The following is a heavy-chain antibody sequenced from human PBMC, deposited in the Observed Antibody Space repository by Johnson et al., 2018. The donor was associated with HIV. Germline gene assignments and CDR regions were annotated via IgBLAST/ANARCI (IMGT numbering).Heavy chain of an antibody. CDR2: IRYDGSNK. Sequence: QVQLVESGGGVVQPGRSLRLSCAASGFTFSSYAMHWVRQAPGKGLEWVAFIRYDGSNKYYADSVKGRFTISRDNSKNTLYLQMNSLRAEDTAVYYCAKDRDLNYDFWSGSDDAFDIWGQGTMVTVSS. CDR1: GFTFSSYA. CDR3: AKDRDLNYDFWSGSDDAFDI. V-gene: IGHV3-30*02. D-gene: IGHD3-3*01. J-gene: IGHJ3*02.